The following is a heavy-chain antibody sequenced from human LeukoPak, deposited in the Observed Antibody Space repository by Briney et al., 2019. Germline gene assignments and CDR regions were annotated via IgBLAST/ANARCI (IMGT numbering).Heavy chain of an antibody. CDR3: AKDDGYSGYGHFDY. Sequence: PGGSLRLSCVASGFAFSDYGMDWVRQAPGKGLEWVAVISPDGSSTYYADSVKGRFTISRDNSKNTLYLQMNSLRAEDTAVYYCAKDDGYSGYGHFDYWGQGTLVTVSS. J-gene: IGHJ4*02. CDR1: GFAFSDYG. V-gene: IGHV3-30*18. CDR2: ISPDGSST. D-gene: IGHD5-12*01.